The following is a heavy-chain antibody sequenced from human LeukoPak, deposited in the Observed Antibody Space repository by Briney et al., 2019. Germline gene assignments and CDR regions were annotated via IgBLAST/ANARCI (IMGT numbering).Heavy chain of an antibody. CDR1: GYSINSGYY. D-gene: IGHD6-19*01. V-gene: IGHV4-38-2*02. CDR3: ARDRISVSDPPNWFDP. Sequence: SETLSLTCKVSGYSINSGYYWGWIRQPPGKGLEWIGSIYHSGKTYYNPSLKSRVTISVETSKNQFSLKLSSMTAADTAVYYCARDRISVSDPPNWFDPWGQGTPVTVSS. CDR2: IYHSGKT. J-gene: IGHJ5*02.